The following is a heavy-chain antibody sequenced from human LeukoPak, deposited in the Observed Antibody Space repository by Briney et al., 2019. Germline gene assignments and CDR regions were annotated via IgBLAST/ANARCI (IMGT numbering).Heavy chain of an antibody. V-gene: IGHV1-8*01. CDR2: MNPNSGDT. CDR1: GYTFTNYD. D-gene: IGHD5-18*01. CDR3: AREYSYGPGMDV. Sequence: GASVKVSCKASGYTFTNYDLTWVRQATGQGLEWMGWMNPNSGDTGYAQKFQGRVTITADKSTSTAYMELSSLRSEDTAVYYCAREYSYGPGMDVWGQGTTVTVSS. J-gene: IGHJ6*02.